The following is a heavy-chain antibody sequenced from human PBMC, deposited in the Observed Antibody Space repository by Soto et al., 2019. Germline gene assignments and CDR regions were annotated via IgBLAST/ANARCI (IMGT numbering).Heavy chain of an antibody. CDR2: IYYSGST. V-gene: IGHV4-39*01. CDR1: GGSISSSSYY. Sequence: QLQLQESGPGLVKPSETLSLTCTVSGGSISSSSYYWGWIRQPPGKGLEWIGSIYYSGSTYDNPSLKSRVTISVDTSKNQFSLKLSSVTAADTAVYYCARRISSSRGVAYAFDIWGQGTMVTVSS. J-gene: IGHJ3*02. D-gene: IGHD6-13*01. CDR3: ARRISSSRGVAYAFDI.